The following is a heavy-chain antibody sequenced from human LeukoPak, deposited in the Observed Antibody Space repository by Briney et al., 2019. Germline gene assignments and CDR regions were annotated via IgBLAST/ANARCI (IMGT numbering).Heavy chain of an antibody. Sequence: SETLSLTCTVSGGSISSSSYYWGWIRQPPGKGLEWIGSIYYSGSTYYNPSLKSRVTISVDTSKNQFLLKLSSVTAADTAVYSCARQSTGVLWFGELLGKEYYFDYWGQGTLVTVSS. V-gene: IGHV4-39*01. CDR2: IYYSGST. D-gene: IGHD3-10*01. CDR3: ARQSTGVLWFGELLGKEYYFDY. CDR1: GGSISSSSYY. J-gene: IGHJ4*02.